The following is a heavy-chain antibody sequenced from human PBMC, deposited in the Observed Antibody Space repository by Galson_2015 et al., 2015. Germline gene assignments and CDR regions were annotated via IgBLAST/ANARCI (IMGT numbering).Heavy chain of an antibody. Sequence: SLRLSCAASGFTFSSYDMHWVRQATGKGLEWVSAIGTAGDPYYPGSVKGRFTISRENAKNSLYLQMNSLRAGDTAVYYCARGYYYDSSGYYDDAFDIWGQGTMVTVSS. CDR2: IGTAGDP. D-gene: IGHD3-22*01. CDR1: GFTFSSYD. J-gene: IGHJ3*02. CDR3: ARGYYYDSSGYYDDAFDI. V-gene: IGHV3-13*05.